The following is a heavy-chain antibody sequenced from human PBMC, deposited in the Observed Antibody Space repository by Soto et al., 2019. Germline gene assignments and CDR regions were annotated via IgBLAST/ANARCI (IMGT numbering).Heavy chain of an antibody. J-gene: IGHJ4*02. V-gene: IGHV4-59*01. Sequence: QVQLQESGPGLVKPSETLSLTCTVSGGSISSYYWSWIRQPPGKGLEWIGYIYYSGSTNYNPSLKSRVTISVDTSKNQFSLKLSSVTAADTAVYYCARGVGGDPGDYWGQGTLVTVSS. CDR3: ARGVGGDPGDY. CDR1: GGSISSYY. CDR2: IYYSGST. D-gene: IGHD2-21*02.